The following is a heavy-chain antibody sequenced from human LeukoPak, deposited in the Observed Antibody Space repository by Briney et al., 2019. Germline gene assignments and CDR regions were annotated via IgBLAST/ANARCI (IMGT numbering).Heavy chain of an antibody. D-gene: IGHD1-7*01. CDR3: ARAGTTTFYYYGMDV. V-gene: IGHV1-18*01. CDR1: GYSFTSYG. CDR2: ISAYNGNT. J-gene: IGHJ6*02. Sequence: ASVKVSCKASGYSFTSYGISWVRQAPGQGLEWMGWISAYNGNTNYAQKLQGRVTMTTDTSTSTAYMELRSLRSDDTAVYYCARAGTTTFYYYGMDVWGQGTTVTVSS.